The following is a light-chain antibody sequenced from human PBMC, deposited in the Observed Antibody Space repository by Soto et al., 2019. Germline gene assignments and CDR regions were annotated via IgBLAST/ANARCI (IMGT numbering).Light chain of an antibody. Sequence: QSVLTQSPSVSGAPGHRVTISCTGSTSNIGAGYDVNWYQQLPRTAPKLLMYGNSNRPSGVPERFSGSKSGTSASLAITGLQAEDEADYYCQSYDSSLSGAVFGGGTKVTVL. J-gene: IGLJ2*01. CDR2: GNS. CDR3: QSYDSSLSGAV. V-gene: IGLV1-40*01. CDR1: TSNIGAGYD.